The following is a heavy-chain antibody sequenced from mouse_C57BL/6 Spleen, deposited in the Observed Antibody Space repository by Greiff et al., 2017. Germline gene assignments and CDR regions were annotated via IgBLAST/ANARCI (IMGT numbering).Heavy chain of an antibody. Sequence: VQLQQPGAELVRPGTSVKLSCKASGYTFTSYWMHWVKQRPGQGLEWIGVIDPSDSYTNYNQKFKGKATLTVDTSSSTAYMQLSRLTSEESAVYYCAREEKSYYGRSVGGFDVWGTGTTVTVSS. D-gene: IGHD1-1*01. CDR3: AREEKSYYGRSVGGFDV. CDR2: IDPSDSYT. CDR1: GYTFTSYW. V-gene: IGHV1-59*01. J-gene: IGHJ1*03.